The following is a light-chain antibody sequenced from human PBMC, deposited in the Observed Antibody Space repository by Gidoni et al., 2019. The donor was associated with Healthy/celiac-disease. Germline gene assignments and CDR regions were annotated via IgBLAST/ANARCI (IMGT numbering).Light chain of an antibody. Sequence: EIVLTQSPATLSLSPGERATPSCRASQSVSSYLAWYQQKPGQDPRLLIYDASNRATGIPARFSGSGSGTDFTLTISSLEPEDFAVYYCQQRSNWPPFTFGGGTKVEIK. J-gene: IGKJ4*01. CDR3: QQRSNWPPFT. V-gene: IGKV3-11*01. CDR1: QSVSSY. CDR2: DAS.